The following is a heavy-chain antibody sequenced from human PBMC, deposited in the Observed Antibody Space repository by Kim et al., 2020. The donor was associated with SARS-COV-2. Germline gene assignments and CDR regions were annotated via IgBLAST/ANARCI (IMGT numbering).Heavy chain of an antibody. CDR2: FGTA. CDR3: ARFVPTIG. D-gene: IGHD2-21*01. Sequence: FGTANYAQKFQGRVTITADESTSTAYMELSSLRSEDTAVYYCARFVPTIGWGQGTMVTVSS. J-gene: IGHJ3*01. V-gene: IGHV1-69*01.